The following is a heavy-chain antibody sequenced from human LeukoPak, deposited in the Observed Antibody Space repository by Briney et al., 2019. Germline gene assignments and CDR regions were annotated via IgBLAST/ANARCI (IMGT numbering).Heavy chain of an antibody. J-gene: IGHJ4*02. Sequence: GGSLRLSCAASGFTFGTYATSWARHAPGKGLEWVSSINNEGGTYYADSVKGRFIISRDNSKNTLYLQMNSLRAEDTAVYYCVIVVVPAADYWGQGTLVTVSS. D-gene: IGHD2-2*01. CDR3: VIVVVPAADY. CDR2: INNEGGT. CDR1: GFTFGTYA. V-gene: IGHV3-23*01.